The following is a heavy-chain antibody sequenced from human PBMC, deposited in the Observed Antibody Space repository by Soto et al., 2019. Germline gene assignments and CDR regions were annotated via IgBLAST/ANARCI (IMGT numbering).Heavy chain of an antibody. CDR2: IYHSGST. Sequence: TSETLSLTCAVSGGSISSGGYSWSWIRQPPGRGLEWIGYIYHSGSTYYNPSLKSRVTISVDRSKNQFSLKLSSVTAADTAVYYCARGNNCSGGSCYSSSWFDPWGQGTLVTVSS. J-gene: IGHJ5*02. CDR1: GGSISSGGYS. V-gene: IGHV4-30-2*01. D-gene: IGHD2-15*01. CDR3: ARGNNCSGGSCYSSSWFDP.